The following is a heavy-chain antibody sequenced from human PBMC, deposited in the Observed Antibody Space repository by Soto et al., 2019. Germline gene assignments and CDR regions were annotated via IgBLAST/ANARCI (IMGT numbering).Heavy chain of an antibody. V-gene: IGHV1-8*01. J-gene: IGHJ6*02. CDR2: MNPNSGNT. CDR1: GYTFTSYD. CDR3: ARGPHYYGSGSYYRSYYGMDV. D-gene: IGHD3-10*01. Sequence: QVQLVQSGAEVEKPGASVKVSCKASGYTFTSYDINWVRQATGQGLEWMGWMNPNSGNTGYAQKFQGRVTMTRNTSIXXAXMXQSSLRSEDTAVYYCARGPHYYGSGSYYRSYYGMDVWGQGTTVTVSS.